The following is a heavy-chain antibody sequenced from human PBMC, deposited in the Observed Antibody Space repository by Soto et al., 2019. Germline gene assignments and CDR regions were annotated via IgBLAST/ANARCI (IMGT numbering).Heavy chain of an antibody. J-gene: IGHJ2*01. CDR2: ISWNSGSI. V-gene: IGHV3-9*01. CDR3: AKDPAGNYDWYFDR. CDR1: GFTFDDYA. Sequence: EVQLVESGGGLVQPGRSLRLSCAASGFTFDDYAMHWVRQAPGKGLEWVSGISWNSGSIGYADAVKGRFTISRDNAKNSLYLQMNRLRAEDTALYYCAKDPAGNYDWYFDRWGRGTLFTVSS. D-gene: IGHD4-4*01.